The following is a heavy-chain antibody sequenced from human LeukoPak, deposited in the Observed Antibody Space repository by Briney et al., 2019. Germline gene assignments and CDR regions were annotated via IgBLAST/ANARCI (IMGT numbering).Heavy chain of an antibody. CDR3: AREGIQLWLSDAFDI. V-gene: IGHV1-2*02. Sequence: GASVKVSCKASGYTFTGYYMHWVRQAPGQGLEWMGWINPNSGGTNYAQKFQGRVTMTRDTSISTAHMELSRLRSDDTAVYYCAREGIQLWLSDAFDIWGQGTMVTVSS. CDR2: INPNSGGT. D-gene: IGHD5-18*01. J-gene: IGHJ3*02. CDR1: GYTFTGYY.